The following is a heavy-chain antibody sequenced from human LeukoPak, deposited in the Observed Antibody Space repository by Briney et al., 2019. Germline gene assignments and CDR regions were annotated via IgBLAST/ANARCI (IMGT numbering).Heavy chain of an antibody. CDR1: GGSISSTNW. D-gene: IGHD3-10*01. CDR3: ARTRYYYNSRSYGAPYYFDY. CDR2: IYHSGST. V-gene: IGHV4-4*02. J-gene: IGHJ4*02. Sequence: SETLSLTCAVSGGSISSTNWWSWVRQPPGKGLEWIGEIYHSGSTNYSPSLKSRVTISVDTSKNQFSLKLSSVTAADTAVYYCARTRYYYNSRSYGAPYYFDYWGQGTLVTVSS.